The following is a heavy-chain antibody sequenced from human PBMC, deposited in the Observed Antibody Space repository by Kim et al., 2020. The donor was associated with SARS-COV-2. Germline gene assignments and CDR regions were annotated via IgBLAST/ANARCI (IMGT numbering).Heavy chain of an antibody. CDR2: INHSGST. J-gene: IGHJ5*02. CDR3: ARGRGFDP. CDR1: GGSFSGYY. V-gene: IGHV4-34*01. Sequence: SETLSLTCAVYGGSFSGYYWSWIRQPPGKGLEWIGEINHSGSTNYNPSLKSRVTISVDTSKNQFSLKLSSVTAADTAVYYCARGRGFDPWGQGTLVTVSS.